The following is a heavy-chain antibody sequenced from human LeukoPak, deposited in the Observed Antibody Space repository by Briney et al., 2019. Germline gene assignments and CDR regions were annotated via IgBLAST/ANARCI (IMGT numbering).Heavy chain of an antibody. CDR2: IWYDGSNK. Sequence: GGSLRLSCVASGFTFSSYGMYWVRQAPGKGLEWVAVIWYDGSNKYYADSVKGRFTISRDNSKNTLYLQMNSLRAEDTAVYYCARVLCSGGTCPDAFDIWGQGTMVTVSS. CDR3: ARVLCSGGTCPDAFDI. D-gene: IGHD2-15*01. V-gene: IGHV3-33*01. J-gene: IGHJ3*02. CDR1: GFTFSSYG.